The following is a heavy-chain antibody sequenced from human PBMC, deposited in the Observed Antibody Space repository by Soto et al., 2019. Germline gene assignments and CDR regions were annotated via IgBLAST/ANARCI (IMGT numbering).Heavy chain of an antibody. J-gene: IGHJ3*02. CDR3: ARQGPENPTYYYDSSGYYLDAFDI. CDR2: IYPGGSDT. CDR1: VYSFTSYW. D-gene: IGHD3-22*01. Sequence: GESLKISCKGSVYSFTSYWIGWVRQMPGKGLEWMGIIYPGGSDTRYSPSFQGQVTISADKSISTAYLQWSSLKASDTAMYYCARQGPENPTYYYDSSGYYLDAFDIWGQGTMVTVSS. V-gene: IGHV5-51*01.